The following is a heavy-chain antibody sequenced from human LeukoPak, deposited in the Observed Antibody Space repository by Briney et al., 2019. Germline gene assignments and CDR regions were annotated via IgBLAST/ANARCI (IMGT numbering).Heavy chain of an antibody. CDR1: GGSFSGYS. D-gene: IGHD2-2*01. CDR3: ARGIPHYCSSTTCPNDY. CDR2: IQGSGST. Sequence: PSETLSLTCAVYGGSFSGYSWSWIRQPPGKGLEWIGEIQGSGSTNYHPSLKSRVTISVDTSKNQFSLKLSSVTAADTAVYYCARGIPHYCSSTTCPNDYWGQGTLVTVSS. J-gene: IGHJ4*02. V-gene: IGHV4-34*01.